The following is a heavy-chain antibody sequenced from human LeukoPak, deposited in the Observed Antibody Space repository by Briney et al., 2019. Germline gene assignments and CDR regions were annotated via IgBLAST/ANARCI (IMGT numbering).Heavy chain of an antibody. Sequence: SVKVSCKASGGTFSSYAISWVRQAPGQGLEWMGGIIPIFGTANYAQKFQGRVTITADESTSTAYMELSSLRSGDTAVYYCAREDSGGSGSSYYYYYGMDVWGQGTTVTVSS. CDR1: GGTFSSYA. V-gene: IGHV1-69*13. D-gene: IGHD3-10*01. J-gene: IGHJ6*02. CDR3: AREDSGGSGSSYYYYYGMDV. CDR2: IIPIFGTA.